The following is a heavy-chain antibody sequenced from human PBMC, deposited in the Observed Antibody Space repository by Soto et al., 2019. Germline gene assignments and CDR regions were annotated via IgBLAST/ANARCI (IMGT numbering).Heavy chain of an antibody. Sequence: QVQLQESGPGLVEPSQTLSLTCTVSGGSISSGAYFWSRIRQLPGKGLEWIGYISYSGSTYYNPSLKSRVTISVDTSKNQFSLKLTSVTAADTAVYSCARDRGSWFDPWGQGTLVTVSS. CDR1: GGSISSGAYF. J-gene: IGHJ5*02. D-gene: IGHD3-10*01. CDR3: ARDRGSWFDP. V-gene: IGHV4-31*03. CDR2: ISYSGST.